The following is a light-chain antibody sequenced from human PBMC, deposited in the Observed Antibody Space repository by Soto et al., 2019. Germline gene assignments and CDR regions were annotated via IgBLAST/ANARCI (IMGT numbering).Light chain of an antibody. CDR3: SSYTSSSTRV. CDR2: DVI. Sequence: ALTQPASVSGSPGQSITISCTGTSSDVGGYNYVSWYQQHPGKAPKLMIYDVINRPSGVSNRFSGSKSGNTASLTISGLQAEDEADYYCSSYTSSSTRVFGGGTKLTVL. J-gene: IGLJ2*01. CDR1: SSDVGGYNY. V-gene: IGLV2-14*01.